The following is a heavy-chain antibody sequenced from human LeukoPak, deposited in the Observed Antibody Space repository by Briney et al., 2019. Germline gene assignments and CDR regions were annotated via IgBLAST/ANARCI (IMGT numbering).Heavy chain of an antibody. D-gene: IGHD6-19*01. CDR3: ARVPPHSSGLDY. V-gene: IGHV3-66*01. CDR1: GFTVSSNY. CDR2: IYSGGST. J-gene: IGHJ4*02. Sequence: QPGGSLRLSCAASGFTVSSNYMSWVRQAPGKGLEWVSVIYSGGSTLYADSVKGRFTISRDNSKNTLYLQMNSLRAEDTAVYYCARVPPHSSGLDYWGQGTLVTVSS.